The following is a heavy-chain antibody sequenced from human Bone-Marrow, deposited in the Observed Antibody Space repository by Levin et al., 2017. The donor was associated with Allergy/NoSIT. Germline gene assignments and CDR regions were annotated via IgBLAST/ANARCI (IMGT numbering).Heavy chain of an antibody. CDR2: IHYSGST. CDR3: ASEGQQLSEGGFDF. J-gene: IGHJ4*02. D-gene: IGHD6-13*01. CDR1: GGSISNSY. V-gene: IGHV4-59*01. Sequence: SQTLSLTCTVSGGSISNSYWSWIRQPPGRGLEWIGFIHYSGSTNYNPSLKSRVTISVDTSKNQFSLKANSVTAADTAIYYCASEGQQLSEGGFDFWGQGTLVTVSS.